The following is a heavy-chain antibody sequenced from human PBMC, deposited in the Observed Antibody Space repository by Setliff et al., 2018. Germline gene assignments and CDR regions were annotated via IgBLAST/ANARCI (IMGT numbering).Heavy chain of an antibody. D-gene: IGHD3-10*01. CDR1: GYTFGAHY. V-gene: IGHV1-2*02. CDR2: INPNSGDT. CDR3: ARVATLIRGVTVNWFDP. Sequence: ASVKVSCKASGYTFGAHYIHWVRQAPGQGFEWMGWINPNSGDTNYAQNFQGRVTMTRDTSINTVYMDLSGLTSDDTAVYYCARVATLIRGVTVNWFDPWGQETLVTVSS. J-gene: IGHJ5*02.